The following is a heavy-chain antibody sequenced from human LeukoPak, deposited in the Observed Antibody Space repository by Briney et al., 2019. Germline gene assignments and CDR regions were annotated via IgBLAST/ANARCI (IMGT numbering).Heavy chain of an antibody. CDR1: GFSFSNAW. Sequence: GGSLRLSCAASGFSFSNAWMTWVRQAPGKGLEGVGHIKNNADGGTTDYAAPVKGRFTISRHDSQITLFLQMNSLKTEDTAVYYCTGGSYAIFDQWGQGTLVTVSS. J-gene: IGHJ4*02. D-gene: IGHD3-3*01. CDR2: IKNNADGGTT. V-gene: IGHV3-15*01. CDR3: TGGSYAIFDQ.